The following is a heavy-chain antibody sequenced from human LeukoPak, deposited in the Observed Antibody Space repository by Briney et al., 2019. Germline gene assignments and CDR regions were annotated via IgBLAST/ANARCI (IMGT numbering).Heavy chain of an antibody. CDR3: ARHSRHRSAFDI. CDR2: INHSGST. V-gene: IGHV4-34*01. CDR1: GGSFRGYY. Sequence: SETLSLTCAVYGGSFRGYYWSWIRQPPGKGLEWIGEINHSGSTNYNPSLKSRVTISVDTSKNQFSLKLSSVTAADTAVYYCARHSRHRSAFDIWGQGTMVTVSS. J-gene: IGHJ3*02.